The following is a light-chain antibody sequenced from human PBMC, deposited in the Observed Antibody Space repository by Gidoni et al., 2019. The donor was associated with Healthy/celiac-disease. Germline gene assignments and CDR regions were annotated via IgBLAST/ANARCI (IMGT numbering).Light chain of an antibody. CDR2: DAS. Sequence: DIQMTQSPSTLSASVGDRVTIPCRASQSISSWLAWYQQKPGKAPKLLIYDASSLESGVPSRFSGSGSGTEFTLTISSLQPDDFATYYCQQYNSLRGTFXXXTKVEIK. V-gene: IGKV1-5*01. CDR1: QSISSW. CDR3: QQYNSLRGT. J-gene: IGKJ1*01.